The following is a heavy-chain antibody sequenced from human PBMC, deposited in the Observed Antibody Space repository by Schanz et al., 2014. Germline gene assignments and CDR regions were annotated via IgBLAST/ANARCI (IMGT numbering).Heavy chain of an antibody. J-gene: IGHJ6*02. CDR3: AKARRKSNCSGGRGFHYSYYGMDV. V-gene: IGHV3-23*04. Sequence: VQLVESGGGLVQPGGSLRLSCAASGFTFSSYAMSWVRQAPGKGLEWVSALSGSGGMTYYADSVKGRFTISRDNSKNPLYLQMNSLRAEDTAVYYCAKARRKSNCSGGRGFHYSYYGMDVWGQGTTVTVSS. D-gene: IGHD2-15*01. CDR2: LSGSGGMT. CDR1: GFTFSSYA.